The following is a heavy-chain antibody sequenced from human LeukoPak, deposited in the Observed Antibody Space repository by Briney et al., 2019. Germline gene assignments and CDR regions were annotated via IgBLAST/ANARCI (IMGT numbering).Heavy chain of an antibody. J-gene: IGHJ3*02. D-gene: IGHD2-21*02. CDR3: ARDRGGSAYCGGDCYNDAFDI. CDR2: ISSSSSTI. CDR1: GFTFSSYS. V-gene: IGHV3-48*01. Sequence: GGSLRLSCAASGFTFSSYSMNWVRQAPGKGLEWVSYISSSSSTIYYADSVKGRFTISRDNAKNSLYLQMNSLRAGDTAVYYCARDRGGSAYCGGDCYNDAFDIWGQGTMVTVSS.